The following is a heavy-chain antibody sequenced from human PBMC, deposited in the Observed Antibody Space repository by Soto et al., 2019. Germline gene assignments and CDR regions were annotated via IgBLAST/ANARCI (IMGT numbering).Heavy chain of an antibody. J-gene: IGHJ4*02. CDR2: IVVGTDET. V-gene: IGHV1-58*01. D-gene: IGHD3-10*01. CDR3: ERKSPGGHFDY. CDR1: GFPFGSSA. Sequence: SVMVSCKASGFPFGSSAVQWVRQARGQRLEWIGWIVVGTDETAYAHNFQGRVTITRDASTSTTYMELTSLRSEDTAVYYCERKSPGGHFDYWGQGTLVTVSA.